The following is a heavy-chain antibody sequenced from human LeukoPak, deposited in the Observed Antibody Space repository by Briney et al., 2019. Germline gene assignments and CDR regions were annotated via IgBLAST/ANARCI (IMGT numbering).Heavy chain of an antibody. Sequence: GGSLRLSCAASGFTFSSYGMHWVRQAPGKGLEWVAGIWYDGSNKYYADSVKGRFTISRDNSKNTLCLQMNSLRAEDTAVYYCAREPINCGGDCYPFDYWGQGTLVTVSS. CDR1: GFTFSSYG. CDR2: IWYDGSNK. D-gene: IGHD2-21*02. J-gene: IGHJ4*02. CDR3: AREPINCGGDCYPFDY. V-gene: IGHV3-33*01.